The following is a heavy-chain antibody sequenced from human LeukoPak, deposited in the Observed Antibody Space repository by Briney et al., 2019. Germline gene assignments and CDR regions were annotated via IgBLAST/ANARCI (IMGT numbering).Heavy chain of an antibody. V-gene: IGHV3-53*01. CDR2: IYSGGST. J-gene: IGHJ6*02. CDR1: GFTVSSNY. CDR3: ARDNRVYGDYERSYYYYGMDV. Sequence: PGGSLRLSCAASGFTVSSNYMSWVRQAPGKGLEWVSVIYSGGSTYYDDSVKGRFTISRDNSKNTLYLQMNSLRAEDTAVYYCARDNRVYGDYERSYYYYGMDVWGQGTTVTVSS. D-gene: IGHD4-17*01.